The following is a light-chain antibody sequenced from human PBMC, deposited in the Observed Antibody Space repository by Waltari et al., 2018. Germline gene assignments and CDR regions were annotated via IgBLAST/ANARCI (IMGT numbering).Light chain of an antibody. J-gene: IGKJ1*01. CDR2: DSS. Sequence: EIVMTQSPATLAVSPGERATLSCRASNSVSNNVAWYQQTPGQAPRLLIYDSSTRATGIPVRFSGSGSGTEFTLTIFSLQSEDFAIYYCQQYNPWPPWTFGQGTKVEVK. CDR3: QQYNPWPPWT. V-gene: IGKV3-15*01. CDR1: NSVSNN.